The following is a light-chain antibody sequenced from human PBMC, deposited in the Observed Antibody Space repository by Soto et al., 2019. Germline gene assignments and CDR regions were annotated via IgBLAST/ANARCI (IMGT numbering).Light chain of an antibody. CDR2: DAS. CDR1: QSVSSY. Sequence: EIVMTHSPATLSVSPCERATRSGSASQSVSSYLAWYQQKPGQAPRLLIYDASNRATGIPARFSGSGSGTDFTLTISSLEPEDFAVYYCQQRSNWPYLTFGGGTKVDTK. J-gene: IGKJ4*01. V-gene: IGKV3-11*01. CDR3: QQRSNWPYLT.